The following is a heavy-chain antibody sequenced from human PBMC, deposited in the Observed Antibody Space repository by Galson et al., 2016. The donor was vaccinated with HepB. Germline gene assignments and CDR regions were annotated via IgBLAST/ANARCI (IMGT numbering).Heavy chain of an antibody. CDR3: ARRESYSYYDSSGYSHQYYFDY. J-gene: IGHJ4*02. CDR2: IDPSDSYI. CDR1: GYSFTTYW. D-gene: IGHD3-22*01. V-gene: IGHV5-10-1*01. Sequence: QSGAEVKKPGESLRISCKGSGYSFTTYWISWVRQMPGKGLEYMGRIDPSDSYINYSPSLQGHVTIPADKSISAAYLQWSSLKASDTAIYYCARRESYSYYDSSGYSHQYYFDYWGQGTLVTVSS.